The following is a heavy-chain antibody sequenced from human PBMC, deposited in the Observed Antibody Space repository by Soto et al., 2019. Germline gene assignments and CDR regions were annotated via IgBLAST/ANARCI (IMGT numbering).Heavy chain of an antibody. V-gene: IGHV1-2*02. J-gene: IGHJ4*02. CDR3: ARAPGRLYYFDY. CDR1: GYTFTCYY. D-gene: IGHD2-15*01. Sequence: ASVKVSCKASGYTFTCYYMHWVRQAPGQGLEWMGWINPNSGGTNYAEKFQGRVTMTRDTSISTAYMELSRLRSDDTAVYYCARAPGRLYYFDYWGQATLVT. CDR2: INPNSGGT.